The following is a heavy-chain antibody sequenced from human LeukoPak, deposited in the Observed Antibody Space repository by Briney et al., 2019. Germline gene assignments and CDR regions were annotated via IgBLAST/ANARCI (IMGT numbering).Heavy chain of an antibody. D-gene: IGHD6-13*01. CDR2: ISAYNGNT. CDR3: ARLVAAAGRDYYGMDV. V-gene: IGHV1-18*04. J-gene: IGHJ6*02. Sequence: ASVKVSCKASGYTFTSYGISWVRQAPGKGLEWMGWISAYNGNTNYAQKLQGRVTMTTDTSTSTAYMELRSLRSDDTAVYYCARLVAAAGRDYYGMDVWGQGTTVTVSS. CDR1: GYTFTSYG.